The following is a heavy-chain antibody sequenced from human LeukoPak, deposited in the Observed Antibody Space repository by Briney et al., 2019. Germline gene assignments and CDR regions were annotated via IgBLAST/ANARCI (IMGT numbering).Heavy chain of an antibody. Sequence: AGGSLRLSCAASGFTFSDYWTTWVRQAAGKGLEWVASIEPDGSEKYYADSVKGRFTLSRDNVENSLYLQMNTLRVDDTAVYYCAQGHYHMDVGGHGTTVIVSS. CDR1: GFTFSDYW. J-gene: IGHJ6*02. V-gene: IGHV3-7*01. CDR3: AQGHYHMDV. CDR2: IEPDGSEK.